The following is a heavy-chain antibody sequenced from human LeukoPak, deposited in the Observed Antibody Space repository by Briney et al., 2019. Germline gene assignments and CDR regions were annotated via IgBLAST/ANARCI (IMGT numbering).Heavy chain of an antibody. V-gene: IGHV3-64D*06. J-gene: IGHJ4*02. Sequence: GGSLRLSCSASGFIFSNYGMYWGRHALGKGLEFVSAISSDGDNTFYADSVKGRFTISRDNSKNTVYLQTSSLRGEDTAVYYCVRVNDYGDRNLYYFGYWGQGTLVTVSS. D-gene: IGHD4-17*01. CDR2: ISSDGDNT. CDR3: VRVNDYGDRNLYYFGY. CDR1: GFIFSNYG.